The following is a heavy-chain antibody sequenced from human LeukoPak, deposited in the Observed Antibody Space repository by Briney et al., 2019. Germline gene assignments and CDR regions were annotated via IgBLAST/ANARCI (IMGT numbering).Heavy chain of an antibody. V-gene: IGHV1-18*01. Sequence: ASVKVSCKASGYTFTSYGISWVRQAPGQGLEWMGWISAYNGNTNYAQKLQGRVTMTTDTSTSTAYMELRSLRSDDTAVYYCAVFRLSQDAFDVWGQGTMVTVSS. CDR2: ISAYNGNT. CDR3: AVFRLSQDAFDV. D-gene: IGHD2-15*01. J-gene: IGHJ3*01. CDR1: GYTFTSYG.